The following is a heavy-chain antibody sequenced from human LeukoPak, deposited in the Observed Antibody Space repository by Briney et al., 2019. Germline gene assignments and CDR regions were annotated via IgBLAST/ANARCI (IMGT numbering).Heavy chain of an antibody. CDR1: GGSFSGYY. CDR2: INHSGST. V-gene: IGHV4-34*01. J-gene: IGHJ4*02. CDR3: ASAAGWLRLWDY. D-gene: IGHD5-12*01. Sequence: SETLSLTCAVYGGSFSGYYRSWIRQPPGKGLEWIGEINHSGSTNYNPSLKSRVTISVDTSKNQFSLKLSSVTAADTAVYYCASAAGWLRLWDYWGQGTLVTVSS.